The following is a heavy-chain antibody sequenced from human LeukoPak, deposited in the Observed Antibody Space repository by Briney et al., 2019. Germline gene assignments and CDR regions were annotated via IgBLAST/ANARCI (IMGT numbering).Heavy chain of an antibody. V-gene: IGHV6-1*01. CDR2: TYYRSTWYN. D-gene: IGHD2-15*01. J-gene: IGHJ4*02. CDR1: GDSVSSNSVT. Sequence: QTLSLTCAISGDSVSSNSVTWNWVRQSPSRGLEWLGRTYYRSTWYNDYAVSVRGRITVNPDTSKNQFSLHLNSVTPEDTAVYYCARVPLYCSGGSCSSAGWYFDYWGQGTLVTVSS. CDR3: ARVPLYCSGGSCSSAGWYFDY.